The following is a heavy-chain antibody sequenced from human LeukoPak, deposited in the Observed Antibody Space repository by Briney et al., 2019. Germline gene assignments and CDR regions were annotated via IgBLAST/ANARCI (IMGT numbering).Heavy chain of an antibody. J-gene: IGHJ6*02. Sequence: GGSLRLSCAASGFTFTTYAMSWVRQAPGKGLEWVAVISYDGSNKYYADSVKGRFTISRDNSKNTLYLQMNSLRAEDTAVYYCARVRISRFGELSYYYYGMDVWGQGTTVTVSS. V-gene: IGHV3-30-3*01. CDR2: ISYDGSNK. CDR3: ARVRISRFGELSYYYYGMDV. CDR1: GFTFTTYA. D-gene: IGHD3-10*01.